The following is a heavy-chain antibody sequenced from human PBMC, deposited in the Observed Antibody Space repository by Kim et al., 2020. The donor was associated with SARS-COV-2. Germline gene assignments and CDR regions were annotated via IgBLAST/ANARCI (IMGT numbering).Heavy chain of an antibody. Sequence: SETLSLTCTVSGASISSSTYYWGWIRQPPGEGLEWIGSIYHSGRTYYNPSLKSRVTMSVDTSKNQFSLKLSSVTAADTAVYYCAKAPPAGSNSGWLYYFDFWGQGTLVTVSS. V-gene: IGHV4-39*01. CDR3: AKAPPAGSNSGWLYYFDF. CDR2: IYHSGRT. J-gene: IGHJ4*02. CDR1: GASISSSTYY. D-gene: IGHD6-19*01.